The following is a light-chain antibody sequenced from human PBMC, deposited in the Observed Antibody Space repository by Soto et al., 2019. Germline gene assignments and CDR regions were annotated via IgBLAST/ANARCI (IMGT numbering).Light chain of an antibody. V-gene: IGKV1-6*01. CDR3: LQDYNYPRT. J-gene: IGKJ1*01. CDR2: AAS. CDR1: QGIRSD. Sequence: AIEMTQSPSSLSASVGDRVVITCRASQGIRSDLGWYQQKPGKAPKLLMYAASSLQSGVPSRFSGSGSGTDFTLTISSLQPEDFGTYYCLQDYNYPRTFGQGTKMEVK.